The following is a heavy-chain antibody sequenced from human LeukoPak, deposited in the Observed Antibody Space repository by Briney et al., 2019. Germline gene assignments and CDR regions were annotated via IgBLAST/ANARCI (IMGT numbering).Heavy chain of an antibody. D-gene: IGHD6-19*01. CDR1: GFTFSSYW. V-gene: IGHV3-7*01. J-gene: IGHJ4*02. Sequence: GGSLRLSCAVSGFTFSSYWMTWVRQAPGKGLEWVANIKQDGSEKYYVDSMKGRFTISRDNAENSLYLQMNSLRAEDTAIYYCAKGYSSGWYYFDYWGQGTLVTVSS. CDR2: IKQDGSEK. CDR3: AKGYSSGWYYFDY.